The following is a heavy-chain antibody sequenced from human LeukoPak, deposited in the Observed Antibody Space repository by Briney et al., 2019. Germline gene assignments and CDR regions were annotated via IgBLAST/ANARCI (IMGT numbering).Heavy chain of an antibody. CDR1: GFTFSSYS. CDR2: ISSSSSTI. J-gene: IGHJ3*02. V-gene: IGHV3-48*01. Sequence: GGSLRLSCAASGFTFSSYSMNWVRQAPGKGLEWVSYISSSSSTIYYADSVTGRFTISRDNAKNSLYLQMNSLRAEDTAVYYCARVADYYDSSGGAFDIWGQGTMVTVSS. D-gene: IGHD3-22*01. CDR3: ARVADYYDSSGGAFDI.